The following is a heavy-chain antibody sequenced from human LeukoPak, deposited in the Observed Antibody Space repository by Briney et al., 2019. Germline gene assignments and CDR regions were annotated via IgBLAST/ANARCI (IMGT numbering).Heavy chain of an antibody. CDR3: ARGYSGYHDAFHI. J-gene: IGHJ3*02. V-gene: IGHV1-2*02. D-gene: IGHD1-26*01. CDR2: INPNTGGT. Sequence: ASVKVSCKASGYTFTGYYIHWVRQAPGQGLEWMGWINPNTGGTNYVQRFQGRVTMTRDTSISTGYMELSRLRSDDTAVYYCARGYSGYHDAFHIWGQGTMVTVSS. CDR1: GYTFTGYY.